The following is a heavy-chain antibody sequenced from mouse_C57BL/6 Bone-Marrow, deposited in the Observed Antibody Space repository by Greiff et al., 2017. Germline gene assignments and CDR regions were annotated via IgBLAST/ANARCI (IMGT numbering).Heavy chain of an antibody. CDR1: GFTFSSYA. V-gene: IGHV5-4*01. CDR2: ISDGGSYT. J-gene: IGHJ1*03. Sequence: EVQGVESGGGLVKPGGSLKLSCAASGFTFSSYAMSWVRQTPEKRLEWVATISDGGSYTYYPDNVKGRFTISRDNAKNNLYLQMSHLKSEDTAMYYCARRYDYDRRDVDVWGTGTTVTVSS. CDR3: ARRYDYDRRDVDV. D-gene: IGHD2-4*01.